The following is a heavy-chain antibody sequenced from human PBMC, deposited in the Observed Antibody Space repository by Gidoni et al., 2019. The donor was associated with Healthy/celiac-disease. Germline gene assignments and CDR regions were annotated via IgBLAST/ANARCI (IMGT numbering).Heavy chain of an antibody. V-gene: IGHV1-2*06. CDR1: GYTFTGYY. Sequence: QVQLVQSGAEGKKPGASVKVSCKASGYTFTGYYMHWVRQAPGQGLEWMGRINPNIGGTNYAQKFQGRVTMTRDTSISTAYMELSRLRSDDTAVYYCARDQQLVPSRYKNWFDPWGQGTLVTVSS. CDR3: ARDQQLVPSRYKNWFDP. J-gene: IGHJ5*02. CDR2: INPNIGGT. D-gene: IGHD6-13*01.